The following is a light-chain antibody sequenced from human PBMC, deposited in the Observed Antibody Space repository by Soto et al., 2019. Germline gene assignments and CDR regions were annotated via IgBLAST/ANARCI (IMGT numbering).Light chain of an antibody. CDR2: YDS. CDR3: QVWDITTDHNV. V-gene: IGLV3-21*04. Sequence: SYELTQPPSVSVAPEKTARLTCRGDKLGSKRVHWYRQKPGQAPVLVIYYDSDRPSAIPERFSGSNSGNTATLTINRVEAGDEADYYCQVWDITTDHNVFVTGTKLTVL. J-gene: IGLJ1*01. CDR1: KLGSKR.